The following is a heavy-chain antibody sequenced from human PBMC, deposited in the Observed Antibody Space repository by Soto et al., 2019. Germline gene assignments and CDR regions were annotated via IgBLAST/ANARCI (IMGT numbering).Heavy chain of an antibody. CDR3: ARLEVVRFFGGNWFDP. CDR1: GGSISSGDYY. J-gene: IGHJ5*02. D-gene: IGHD3-16*01. Sequence: PSETLSLTCTVSGGSISSGDYYWSWIRQPPGKGLEWIGYIYYSGSTYYNPSLKSRVTISVDTPKNQFSLKLSSVTAADTAVYYCARLEVVRFFGGNWFDPWGQGTLVTVSS. CDR2: IYYSGST. V-gene: IGHV4-30-4*01.